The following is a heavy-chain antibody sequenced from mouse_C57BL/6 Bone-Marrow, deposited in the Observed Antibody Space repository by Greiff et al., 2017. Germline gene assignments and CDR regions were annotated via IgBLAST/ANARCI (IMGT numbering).Heavy chain of an antibody. D-gene: IGHD2-4*01. CDR1: GFSLTSYA. CDR3: ARTGATMITTRVYYYAMDY. CDR2: IWTGGGT. Sequence: QVKLQQSGPGLVAPSQSLSITCTVSGFSLTSYAISWVRQPPGKGLEWLGVIWTGGGTNYNSALKSRLSISKDNSKSQVFLKMNSLQTDDTARYYGARTGATMITTRVYYYAMDYWGQGTSGTGSS. V-gene: IGHV2-9-1*01. J-gene: IGHJ4*01.